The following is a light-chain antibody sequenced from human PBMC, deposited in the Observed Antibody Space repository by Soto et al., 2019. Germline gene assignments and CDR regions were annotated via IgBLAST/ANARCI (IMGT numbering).Light chain of an antibody. J-gene: IGKJ2*01. V-gene: IGKV1-33*01. Sequence: DIQMPLYPSSLSSSVGDVVTITCQASQDISNYLNWYQQKPGKAPKLMIYEASNLETGVPSRFSGSGSGTDFTFTISSLQPEDIATYYCPQYDNLHSYTSGQGTKLEIK. CDR3: PQYDNLHSYT. CDR2: EAS. CDR1: QDISNY.